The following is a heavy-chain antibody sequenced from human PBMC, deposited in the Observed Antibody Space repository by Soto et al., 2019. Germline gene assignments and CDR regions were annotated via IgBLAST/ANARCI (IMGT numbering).Heavy chain of an antibody. Sequence: QVQLVQSGAEVKNPGASVKVSCKTSGYTFTKYGVGWVRQARGKGLEWMGWISGSSGNANYAEKVQGRITLTNDTSTSTAYIELRSLRSDDTAVYYCAREMAGLGGEYDYWGQGTLVTVSS. D-gene: IGHD3-16*01. V-gene: IGHV1-18*01. CDR2: ISGSSGNA. CDR3: AREMAGLGGEYDY. J-gene: IGHJ4*02. CDR1: GYTFTKYG.